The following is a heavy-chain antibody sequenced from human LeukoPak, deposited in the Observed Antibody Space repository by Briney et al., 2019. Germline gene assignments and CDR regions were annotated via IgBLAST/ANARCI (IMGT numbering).Heavy chain of an antibody. J-gene: IGHJ4*02. CDR3: MIRGGGDY. Sequence: GGSLRLSCLASGFIFGNYDLHWVRQAPGKRPEFISSINRSGSRTYYADSVKGRFTISRDSSKNTLFLQMSGLRLEDTSVYYCMIRGGGDYWGQGTLVSVSS. CDR2: INRSGSRT. D-gene: IGHD3-16*01. CDR1: GFIFGNYD. V-gene: IGHV3-64D*06.